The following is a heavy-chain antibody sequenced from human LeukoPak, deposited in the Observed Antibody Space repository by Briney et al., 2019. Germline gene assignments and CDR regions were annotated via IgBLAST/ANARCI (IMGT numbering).Heavy chain of an antibody. J-gene: IGHJ4*02. Sequence: PGGSLRLSCAASGFTFSSYAMSWVRQAPGKGLEWVSAISGSGGSTYYADSVKGRFTISRDNSKNTLYLQMNSLRAEDTAVYYCAKARTSGVTSRITIFGVVITQEPLDYWGQGTLVTVSS. D-gene: IGHD3-3*01. V-gene: IGHV3-23*01. CDR1: GFTFSSYA. CDR3: AKARTSGVTSRITIFGVVITQEPLDY. CDR2: ISGSGGST.